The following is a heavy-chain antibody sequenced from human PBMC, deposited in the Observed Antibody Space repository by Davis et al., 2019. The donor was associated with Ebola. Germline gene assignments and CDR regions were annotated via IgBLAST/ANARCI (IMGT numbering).Heavy chain of an antibody. V-gene: IGHV5-51*01. D-gene: IGHD6-13*01. CDR2: IYPGDSDT. Sequence: GESLKISCKGSGYSFTNYWIGWVRQMPGRGLEWMGIIYPGDSDTRYSPSFQGQVSISADRSISTAYLQWSRLKASDTAIYYCARSSSWYPLNGYYYGMDVWGQGTTVTVSS. CDR1: GYSFTNYW. J-gene: IGHJ6*02. CDR3: ARSSSWYPLNGYYYGMDV.